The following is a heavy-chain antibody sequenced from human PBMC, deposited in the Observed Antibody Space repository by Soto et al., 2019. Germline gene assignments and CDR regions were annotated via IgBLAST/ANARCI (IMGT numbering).Heavy chain of an antibody. CDR2: IEYSGST. CDR3: ARGRSYDGHQVTNYYMDV. CDR1: GGSIIGCGDY. V-gene: IGHV4-39*01. J-gene: IGHJ6*03. Sequence: SETLSLTCTVSGGSIIGCGDYWVWIHRPPGKGLEWIGSIEYSGSTYFNSSLKSRATISEDTSKNQVSLRLISVTAADTAVYYCARGRSYDGHQVTNYYMDVWGKGTTVTVSS. D-gene: IGHD1-1*01.